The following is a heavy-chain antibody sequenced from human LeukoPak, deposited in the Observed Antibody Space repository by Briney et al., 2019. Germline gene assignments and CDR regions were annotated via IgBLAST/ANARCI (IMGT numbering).Heavy chain of an antibody. CDR3: VRFALSSSLDH. CDR1: GYRLTSNW. V-gene: IGHV5-51*01. Sequence: GESLKISCKISGYRLTSNWIGWVRQVPGKGLEWMGLIYPGYSDAKYSPSFQGQVTFSVDASISTAYLQSSGLRASDTAIYYCVRFALSSSLDHWGQGTLVTVSS. D-gene: IGHD6-13*01. J-gene: IGHJ5*02. CDR2: IYPGYSDA.